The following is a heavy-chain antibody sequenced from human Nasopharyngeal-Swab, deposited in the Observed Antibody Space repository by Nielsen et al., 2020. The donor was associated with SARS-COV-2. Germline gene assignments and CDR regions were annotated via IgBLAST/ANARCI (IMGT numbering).Heavy chain of an antibody. J-gene: IGHJ6*02. V-gene: IGHV3-23*01. CDR1: GFTFRSYA. Sequence: GGSLRLSCAASGFTFRSYAISWVRQAPGKGLEWVSVISGSDHTTYYADSVKGRFTISRDNSKNTVNLQMNSLRVEDTAIYYCAKDRDSGDDSDDYYHYYGMDVWGQGAPVTVSS. CDR2: ISGSDHTT. CDR3: AKDRDSGDDSDDYYHYYGMDV. D-gene: IGHD5-12*01.